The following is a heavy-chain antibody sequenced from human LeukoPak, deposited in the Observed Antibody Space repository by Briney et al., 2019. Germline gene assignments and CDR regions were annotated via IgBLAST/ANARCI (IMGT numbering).Heavy chain of an antibody. CDR2: ISGSGGST. Sequence: GGSLRLSCAASGFTFSSYAMSWVRQAPGKGLEWVSAISGSGGSTYYADSVKGRFTISRDNSKNTLYLQMNSLKNEDTAVYYCVTEVSGSFPTWGQGTLVTVSS. CDR3: VTEVSGSFPT. V-gene: IGHV3-23*01. D-gene: IGHD1-26*01. J-gene: IGHJ4*02. CDR1: GFTFSSYA.